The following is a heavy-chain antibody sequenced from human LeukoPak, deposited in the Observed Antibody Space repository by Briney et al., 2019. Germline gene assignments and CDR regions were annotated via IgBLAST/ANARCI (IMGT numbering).Heavy chain of an antibody. J-gene: IGHJ4*02. CDR3: ARRDY. Sequence: PGGSLRLSCAASGFPFSTYAMSWVRQAPGKGLEWVSSIRGSDGSTYYADSVKGRSAISRDNSKNTLYLQMNSLRAEDTAVYYCARRDYWGQGTLVTVSS. CDR1: GFPFSTYA. CDR2: IRGSDGST. V-gene: IGHV3-23*01.